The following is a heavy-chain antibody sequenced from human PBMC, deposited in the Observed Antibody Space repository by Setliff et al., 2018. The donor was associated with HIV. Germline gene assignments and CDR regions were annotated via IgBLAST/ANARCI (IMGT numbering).Heavy chain of an antibody. V-gene: IGHV3-9*01. CDR3: AKMNYGFNAPLGESFQH. Sequence: GGSLRLSCAASGISFSSYWMSWVRQAPGKGLELVSGISWNGVSIGYADSVKGRFTIYRDNAKSSLYLQMNSLRPEDTAFYYCAKMNYGFNAPLGESFQHWGQGSLVTVSS. J-gene: IGHJ1*01. CDR1: GISFSSYW. CDR2: ISWNGVSI. D-gene: IGHD4-17*01.